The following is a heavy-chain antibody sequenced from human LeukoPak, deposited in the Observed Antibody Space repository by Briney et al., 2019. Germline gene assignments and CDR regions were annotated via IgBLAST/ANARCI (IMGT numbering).Heavy chain of an antibody. V-gene: IGHV4-59*08. CDR2: IYYSGST. J-gene: IGHJ4*02. CDR3: ARRGVRSSSWESYFDY. D-gene: IGHD6-13*01. Sequence: PSETLSLTCTVFGGSISSYYWSWIRQPPGKGLEWIGYIYYSGSTNYNPSLKSRVTISVDTSKNQFSLKLSSVTAADTAVYYCARRGVRSSSWESYFDYWGQGTLVTVSS. CDR1: GGSISSYY.